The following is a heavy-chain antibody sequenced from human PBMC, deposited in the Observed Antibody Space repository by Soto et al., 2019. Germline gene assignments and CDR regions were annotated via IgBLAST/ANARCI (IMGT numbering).Heavy chain of an antibody. D-gene: IGHD5-12*01. CDR3: ARDGYNYDYFDY. V-gene: IGHV3-53*01. CDR1: GFTVSSNY. Sequence: HPGGSLRLSCAASGFTVSSNYMSWVRQAPGKGLGWVSVIYSGGNKYYADSVKGRFTISRDNSKNTLYLQMNSLRAEDKAVYYCARDGYNYDYFDYWGQGTLVTVSS. J-gene: IGHJ4*02. CDR2: IYSGGNK.